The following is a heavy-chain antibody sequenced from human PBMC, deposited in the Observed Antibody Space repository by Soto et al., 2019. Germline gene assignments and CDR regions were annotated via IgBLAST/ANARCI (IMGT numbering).Heavy chain of an antibody. Sequence: GASLTNSCKGSGYSFTSYWISWVRQMPGKGLEWMGRIDPSDSYTNYSPSFQGHVTISADKSISTAYLQWSSLKASDTAMYYCAALTMKARGYYYGMDVWGQGTTVTV. CDR1: GYSFTSYW. CDR2: IDPSDSYT. CDR3: AALTMKARGYYYGMDV. J-gene: IGHJ6*02. D-gene: IGHD3-22*01. V-gene: IGHV5-10-1*01.